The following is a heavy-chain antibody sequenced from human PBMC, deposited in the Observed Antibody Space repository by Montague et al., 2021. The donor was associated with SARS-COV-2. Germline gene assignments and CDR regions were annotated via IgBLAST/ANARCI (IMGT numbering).Heavy chain of an antibody. CDR3: ARLPYDNPYGMDV. V-gene: IGHV4-59*01. CDR1: GGSIGTYY. D-gene: IGHD3-9*01. J-gene: IGHJ6*02. Sequence: SETLSLTCTVSGGSIGTYYWNWIRQFPGKGLEWIGYIDYSGSTNYNPSLQSRVIISVDRSKIQFSLKLNSVTAADTAIYYCARLPYDNPYGMDVWGQGATVTVSS. CDR2: IDYSGST.